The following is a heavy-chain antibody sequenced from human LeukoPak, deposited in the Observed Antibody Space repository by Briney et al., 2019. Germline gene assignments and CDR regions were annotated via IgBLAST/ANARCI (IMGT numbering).Heavy chain of an antibody. CDR1: GFTFSNYG. CDR3: AKDIYGSGSYYPDY. D-gene: IGHD3-10*01. J-gene: IGHJ4*02. V-gene: IGHV3-23*01. Sequence: GGSLRLSCAASGFTFSNYGMSWVRQAPGKGLEWVSAISGSGGSTNYADSVKGRFTISRDNSKNTLHLQMNSLRAEDTAVYYCAKDIYGSGSYYPDYWGQGTLVTVSS. CDR2: ISGSGGST.